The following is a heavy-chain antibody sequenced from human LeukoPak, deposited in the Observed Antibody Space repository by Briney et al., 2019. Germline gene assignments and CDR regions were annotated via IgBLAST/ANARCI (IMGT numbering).Heavy chain of an antibody. CDR1: GGSISSSSYY. V-gene: IGHV4-39*01. Sequence: SETLSLTCTISGGSISSSSYYWGWIRQPPGKGLEWIGSICYSGDTYYNPSLKSRRVTISADTSKNQFSLRLSSVTAADTAVYYCARHQWHYYYYMGVWGKGSTVTVSS. J-gene: IGHJ6*03. D-gene: IGHD6-19*01. CDR3: ARHQWHYYYYMGV. CDR2: ICYSGDT.